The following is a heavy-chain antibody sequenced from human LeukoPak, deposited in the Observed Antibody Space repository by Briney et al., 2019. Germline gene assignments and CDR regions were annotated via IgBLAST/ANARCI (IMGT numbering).Heavy chain of an antibody. D-gene: IGHD4-17*01. CDR1: GFTFSSYS. V-gene: IGHV3-48*02. J-gene: IGHJ3*02. CDR3: ARDYAYAFDM. CDR2: ISSGSSKV. Sequence: GGSLRLSCAASGFTFSSYSMNWVRKAPGQGLEWVSYISSGSSKVNYADSVKGRFTISRDNAKNSLSLQMNSLRDEDTAVYYCARDYAYAFDMWGQGTMVTVSS.